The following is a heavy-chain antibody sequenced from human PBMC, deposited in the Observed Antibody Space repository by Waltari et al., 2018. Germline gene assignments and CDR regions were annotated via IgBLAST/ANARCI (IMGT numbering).Heavy chain of an antibody. J-gene: IGHJ1*01. CDR1: GFTFSSYA. CDR2: ISYDGSNK. CDR3: ARPLFAVTTNPAHFQH. D-gene: IGHD4-17*01. Sequence: QVQLVESGGGVVQPGRSLRLSCAASGFTFSSYAMHWVRQAPGKGLEWVAVISYDGSNKYYADSVKGRFTISRDNSKNTLYLQMNSLRAEDTAVYYCARPLFAVTTNPAHFQHWGQGTLVTVSS. V-gene: IGHV3-30-3*01.